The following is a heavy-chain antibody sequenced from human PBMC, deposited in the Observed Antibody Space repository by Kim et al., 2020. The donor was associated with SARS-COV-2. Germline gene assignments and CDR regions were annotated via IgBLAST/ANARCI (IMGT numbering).Heavy chain of an antibody. D-gene: IGHD3-22*01. J-gene: IGHJ5*02. CDR3: ARNRRLNIVVSGTNDDNWFDL. V-gene: IGHV3-7*01. Sequence: GGSLRLSCAASGFTFDRYWMTWVRQAPGKGLGWVANIKQDGSEKYYVDSVEGRFTISRDNGKKSVYLEMHSLRVEDTAVYYCARNRRLNIVVSGTNDDNWFDLWGQGTLVTVSS. CDR1: GFTFDRYW. CDR2: IKQDGSEK.